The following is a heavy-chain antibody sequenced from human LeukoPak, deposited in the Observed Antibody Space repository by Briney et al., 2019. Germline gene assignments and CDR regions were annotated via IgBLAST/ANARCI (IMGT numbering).Heavy chain of an antibody. CDR3: AKARYYYDSGSYYPFDP. V-gene: IGHV3-23*01. J-gene: IGHJ5*02. Sequence: GGTLRLSCAASGFTFSSSGMSWVRQAPGKGLEWVSAISGSGVSTYYADSVKGRFTISRDNSRNTLYLQMNSLRAEDTAVYYCAKARYYYDSGSYYPFDPWGQGTLVTVSS. CDR1: GFTFSSSG. D-gene: IGHD3-10*01. CDR2: ISGSGVST.